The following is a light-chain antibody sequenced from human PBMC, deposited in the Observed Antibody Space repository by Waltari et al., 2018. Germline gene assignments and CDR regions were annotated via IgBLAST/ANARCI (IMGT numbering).Light chain of an antibody. J-gene: IGLJ3*02. CDR1: NIGSNS. Sequence: SYVLSQPPSVSVAPGKTASIPCGGINIGSNSLHWYQQKPGLAPVLVVFDGSGRPSGIPERFSGSNSGNMATLTISRVEPGDEAAYSCQVWDISTDHRWVFGGGTKLTVL. CDR2: DGS. V-gene: IGLV3-21*03. CDR3: QVWDISTDHRWV.